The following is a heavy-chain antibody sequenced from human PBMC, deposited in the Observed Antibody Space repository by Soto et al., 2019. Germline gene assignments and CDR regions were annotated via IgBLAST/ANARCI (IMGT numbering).Heavy chain of an antibody. D-gene: IGHD2-15*01. V-gene: IGHV1-18*01. CDR2: ISAYNGNT. CDR1: GYTFTSYG. J-gene: IGHJ6*02. CDR3: ARDGYCSGGSCYSTDYYYYGMDV. Sequence: ASVKVSCKASGYTFTSYGISWVRQAPGQGLEWMGWISAYNGNTNYAQKLQGRVTMTTDTSTSTAYMELRSLRSDDTVVYYCARDGYCSGGSCYSTDYYYYGMDVWGQGTTVTVSS.